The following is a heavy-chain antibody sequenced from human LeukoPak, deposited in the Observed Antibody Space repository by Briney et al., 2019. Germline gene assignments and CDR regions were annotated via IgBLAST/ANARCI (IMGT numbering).Heavy chain of an antibody. CDR1: GFTFSSYG. V-gene: IGHV1-46*01. Sequence: GGSLRLSCAASGFTFSSYGMHSVRQAPGQGLEWMGIINPSGGSTSYAQKFQGRVTMTRDMSTSTVYMELSSLRSEDTAVYYCAKDSTSFQYCSGGSCYSVDYWGQGTLVTVSS. CDR2: INPSGGST. CDR3: AKDSTSFQYCSGGSCYSVDY. D-gene: IGHD2-15*01. J-gene: IGHJ4*02.